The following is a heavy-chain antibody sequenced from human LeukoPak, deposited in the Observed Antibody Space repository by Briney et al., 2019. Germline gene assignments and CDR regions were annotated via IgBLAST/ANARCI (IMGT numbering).Heavy chain of an antibody. Sequence: GASVKVSCKASGYTFSGTGWYLYWLRQAPGQGLEWMGWIYPNNGATAYAQKFQGRVAMTRDTSITTAYMELSRLRPDDTAVYYCARDGPAQMVDFDYWGQGTLVTVSS. CDR3: ARDGPAQMVDFDY. CDR2: IYPNNGAT. V-gene: IGHV1-2*02. D-gene: IGHD3-10*01. CDR1: GYTFSGTGWY. J-gene: IGHJ4*02.